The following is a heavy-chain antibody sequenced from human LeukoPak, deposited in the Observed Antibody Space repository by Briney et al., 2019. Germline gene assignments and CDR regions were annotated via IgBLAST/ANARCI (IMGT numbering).Heavy chain of an antibody. CDR3: ARVLIVVVTEEYDAFDI. Sequence: PAETLSLTCAVSGYSISSSNYWGWIRQPPGKGLEWIGNIHHIGNTYYNPSLKNRVTILLDTSKNQFSLKLSSVTAADTAVYYCARVLIVVVTEEYDAFDIWGQGTMVTVSS. V-gene: IGHV4-38-2*01. CDR1: GYSISSSNY. CDR2: IHHIGNT. D-gene: IGHD2-21*02. J-gene: IGHJ3*02.